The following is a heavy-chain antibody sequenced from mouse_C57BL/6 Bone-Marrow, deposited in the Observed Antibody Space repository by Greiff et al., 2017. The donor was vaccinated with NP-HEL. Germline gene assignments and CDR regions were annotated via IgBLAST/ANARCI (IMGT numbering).Heavy chain of an antibody. D-gene: IGHD2-4*01. CDR3: ARGRDYDGFDY. J-gene: IGHJ2*01. Sequence: VQLQQSGPELVKPGASVKISCKASGYAFSSSWMNWVKQRPGKGLEWIGRIYPGDGDTNYNGKFKGKATLTVDKSSSTAYMQLSSLTSEDDAVYFYARGRDYDGFDYWGQGTTLTVSS. CDR1: GYAFSSSW. CDR2: IYPGDGDT. V-gene: IGHV1-82*01.